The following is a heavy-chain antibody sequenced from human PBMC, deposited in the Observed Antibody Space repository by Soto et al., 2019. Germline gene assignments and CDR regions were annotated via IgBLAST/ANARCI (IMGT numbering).Heavy chain of an antibody. Sequence: GGSLRLSCAASGFTFSSYGMHWVRQAPGKGLEWVAVISYDGSNKYYADSVKGRFTISRDNSKNTLYLQMNSLRAEDTAVYYCAKDSGYDFWSGYYWRSFYYYGMDVWGQGTTVTVSS. V-gene: IGHV3-30*18. J-gene: IGHJ6*02. D-gene: IGHD3-3*01. CDR1: GFTFSSYG. CDR2: ISYDGSNK. CDR3: AKDSGYDFWSGYYWRSFYYYGMDV.